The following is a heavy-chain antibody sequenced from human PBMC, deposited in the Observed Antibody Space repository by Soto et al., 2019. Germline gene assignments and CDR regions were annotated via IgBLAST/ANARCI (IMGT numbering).Heavy chain of an antibody. CDR2: INPSGGST. CDR1: GYTFTSYY. V-gene: IGHV1-46*01. J-gene: IGHJ4*02. CDR3: ARGGVGCSSTSCYTYSSSCDY. Sequence: QVQLVQSGAEVKKPGASVKVSCKASGYTFTSYYMHWVRQAPGQGLEWMGIINPSGGSTSYAQKFQGRVTMTRDTSTSTVYMELSSRRSEDTAVYYCARGGVGCSSTSCYTYSSSCDYWGQGTLVTVPS. D-gene: IGHD2-2*02.